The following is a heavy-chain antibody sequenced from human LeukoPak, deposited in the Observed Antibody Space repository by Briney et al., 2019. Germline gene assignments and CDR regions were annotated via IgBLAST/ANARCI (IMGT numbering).Heavy chain of an antibody. CDR3: AKESGDSSSGSYWDY. V-gene: IGHV3-66*01. J-gene: IGHJ4*02. Sequence: GGSLRLSCAASGFTLSSNYLSWVRHAPGKGLEWVSVIYSGGSTYYADSVKGRFTISRDNSKNTLYLQMNSLRAEDTAVYYCAKESGDSSSGSYWDYWGQGTLVTVSS. CDR1: GFTLSSNY. D-gene: IGHD3-10*01. CDR2: IYSGGST.